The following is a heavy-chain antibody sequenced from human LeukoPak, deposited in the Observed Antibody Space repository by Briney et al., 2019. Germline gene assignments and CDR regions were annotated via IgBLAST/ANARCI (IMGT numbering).Heavy chain of an antibody. CDR1: GYTFTGYY. CDR2: INPNSGGT. CDR3: AREATQRYCSGGSCYNIVVATDKHMDV. Sequence: ASVKVSCKASGYTFTGYYMHWVRQAPGQGLEWMGWINPNSGGTNYAQKFQGRVTMTRDTSISTAYMELSRLRSDDTAVYYCAREATQRYCSGGSCYNIVVATDKHMDVWGKGTTVTVSS. V-gene: IGHV1-2*02. J-gene: IGHJ6*03. D-gene: IGHD2-15*01.